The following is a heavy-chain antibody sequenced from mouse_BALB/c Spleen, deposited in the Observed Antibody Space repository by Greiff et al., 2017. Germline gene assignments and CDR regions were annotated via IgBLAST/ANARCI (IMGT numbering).Heavy chain of an antibody. Sequence: QVQLQQSGPELVKPGASVKLSCKASGYSFTSYWMNWVKQRPGQGLEWIGMIHPSDSETRLNQKFKDKATLTVDKSSSTAYMQLSSPTSEDSAVYYCAREGLYYRYDVEDFDYWGQGTTLTVSS. CDR2: IHPSDSET. V-gene: IGHV1-74*01. J-gene: IGHJ2*01. CDR1: GYSFTSYW. D-gene: IGHD2-14*01. CDR3: AREGLYYRYDVEDFDY.